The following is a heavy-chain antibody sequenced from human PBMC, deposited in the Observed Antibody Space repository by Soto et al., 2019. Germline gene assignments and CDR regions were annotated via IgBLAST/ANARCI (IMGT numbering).Heavy chain of an antibody. CDR2: IFYTGTT. CDR3: ARGLGP. J-gene: IGHJ5*02. V-gene: IGHV4-59*12. D-gene: IGHD3-10*01. CDR1: GDSIGTYY. Sequence: SETLSLTCTVSGDSIGTYYWSWLRRTPEKGLEWIGHIFYTGTTKYNPSLSSRVSLSVDTSKRRFSLKLSSVTAADTAVYYCARGLGPWGQGTLVTVSS.